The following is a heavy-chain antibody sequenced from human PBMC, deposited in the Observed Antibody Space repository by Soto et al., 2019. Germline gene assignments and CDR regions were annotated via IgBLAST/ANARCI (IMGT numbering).Heavy chain of an antibody. J-gene: IGHJ6*02. Sequence: PSETLSLTCTVSGGSISSYYWSWIRQPPGKGLEWIGYIYYSGSTNYNPSPKSRVTISVDTSKNQFSLKLSSVTAADTAVYYCARAFGGSGWGYYHYYGMDVWGQGTTVTVYS. CDR1: GGSISSYY. CDR3: ARAFGGSGWGYYHYYGMDV. V-gene: IGHV4-59*01. CDR2: IYYSGST. D-gene: IGHD6-19*01.